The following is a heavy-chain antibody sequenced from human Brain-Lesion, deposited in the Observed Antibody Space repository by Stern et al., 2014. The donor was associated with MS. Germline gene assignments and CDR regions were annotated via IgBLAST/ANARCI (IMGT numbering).Heavy chain of an antibody. CDR1: GYTLTELS. D-gene: IGHD1-26*01. V-gene: IGHV1-24*01. J-gene: IGHJ4*02. CDR3: ATLSPGAGGNYYRHFDY. Sequence: VQLLESGAEVKKPGASVKVSRKVSGYTLTELSMHWVRQAPRKGLEWMGGFDPEDGETIYAQKFQGRVTMTEDTSTDTAYMELSSLRSEDTAVYYCATLSPGAGGNYYRHFDYWGQGTLVTVSS. CDR2: FDPEDGET.